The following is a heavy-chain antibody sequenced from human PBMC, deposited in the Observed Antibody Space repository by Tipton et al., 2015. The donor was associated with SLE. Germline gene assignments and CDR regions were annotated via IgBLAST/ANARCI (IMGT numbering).Heavy chain of an antibody. V-gene: IGHV4-4*09. Sequence: PGLVKPSETLSLTCSVSDGSIGSYYWNWIRQLPGKGLEWIAYIYNDGSTKYNSSLKSRITISLDTSRNQFSLRLTSVAAADTAMYYCTRIQRPYGNAIDYWGQGTLVTVSS. J-gene: IGHJ4*02. CDR2: IYNDGST. CDR1: DGSIGSYY. CDR3: TRIQRPYGNAIDY. D-gene: IGHD1-1*01.